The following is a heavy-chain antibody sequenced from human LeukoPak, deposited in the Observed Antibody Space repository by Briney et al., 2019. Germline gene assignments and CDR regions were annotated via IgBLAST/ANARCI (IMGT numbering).Heavy chain of an antibody. J-gene: IGHJ3*01. CDR1: SRSLSVHY. CDR3: ARLRDNLVRVYPDPFDV. D-gene: IGHD5-24*01. V-gene: IGHV4-59*11. Sequence: SETLSLTCTVSSRSLSVHYWGCIRQPPGKRLEWIGYVSYTGRTKYNPSLQSRVTISIDTSKSQFSLKLTSVTSADTAVYSCARLRDNLVRVYPDPFDVWGQGTTVIVSS. CDR2: VSYTGRT.